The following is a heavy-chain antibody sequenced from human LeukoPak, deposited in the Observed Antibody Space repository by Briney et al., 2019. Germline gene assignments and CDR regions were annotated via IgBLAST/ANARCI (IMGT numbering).Heavy chain of an antibody. Sequence: GGSLRLSCAASGLRFDDYAMHWVRQAPGKGLEWVSGISWNSGSIGYADSVKGRFTISRDNAKNSLYLQMNSLRAEDTAVYYCARGHYDFWSGPPENNWYFDLWGRGTLVTVSS. CDR3: ARGHYDFWSGPPENNWYFDL. CDR2: ISWNSGSI. V-gene: IGHV3-9*01. J-gene: IGHJ2*01. D-gene: IGHD3-3*01. CDR1: GLRFDDYA.